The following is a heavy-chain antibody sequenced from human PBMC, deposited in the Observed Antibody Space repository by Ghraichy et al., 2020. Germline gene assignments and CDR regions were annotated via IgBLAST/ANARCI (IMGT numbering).Heavy chain of an antibody. CDR1: GFTFSSYS. CDR2: ISSSSSYI. V-gene: IGHV3-21*01. CDR3: ARDSSTSRRHTYYYYYGMGV. D-gene: IGHD2-2*01. Sequence: GGSLRLSCAASGFTFSSYSMNWVRQAPGKGLEWVSSISSSSSYIYYADSVKGRFTISRDNAKNSLYLQMNSLRAEDTAVYYCARDSSTSRRHTYYYYYGMGVWGQGTTVTVSS. J-gene: IGHJ6*02.